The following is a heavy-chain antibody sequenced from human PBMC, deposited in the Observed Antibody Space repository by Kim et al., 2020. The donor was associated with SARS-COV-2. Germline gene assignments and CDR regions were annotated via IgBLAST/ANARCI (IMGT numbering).Heavy chain of an antibody. CDR3: ARDRPTVTWPPPLWYYYYGMDV. J-gene: IGHJ6*02. V-gene: IGHV5-51*01. CDR1: GYSFTSYW. CDR2: IYPGDSDT. D-gene: IGHD4-4*01. Sequence: GESLKISCKGSGYSFTSYWIGWVRQMPGKGLEWMGIIYPGDSDTRYSPSFQGQVTISADKSISTAYLQWSSLKASDTAMYYCARDRPTVTWPPPLWYYYYGMDVWGQGTTVTVSS.